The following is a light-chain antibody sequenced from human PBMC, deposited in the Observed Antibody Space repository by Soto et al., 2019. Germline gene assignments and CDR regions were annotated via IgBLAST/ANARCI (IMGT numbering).Light chain of an antibody. CDR1: PSISSSF. J-gene: IGKJ1*01. CDR2: GAS. V-gene: IGKV3D-20*02. Sequence: IVLTQSPGTLSLSPGERATLSCRASPSISSSFLACYRQKPGQAPRPLIYGASTRATGIPDRFSGSGSGTEFTLTISSLQSEDFAVYYCQQRSNWWTFGQGTKVDI. CDR3: QQRSNWWT.